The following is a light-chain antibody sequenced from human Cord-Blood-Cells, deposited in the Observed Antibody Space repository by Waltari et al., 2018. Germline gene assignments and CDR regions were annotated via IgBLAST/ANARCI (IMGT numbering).Light chain of an antibody. V-gene: IGLV1-47*01. CDR2: RNK. J-gene: IGLJ3*02. Sequence: QSVLTQPPSASGTPGQRVTISCSGSSSNIGSNYVYWYQQLPGTAPKLLIYRNKQPPSGVPDRFSGPKSGTSASLAISGLRSEDEADYYCAAWDDSLSGLFGGGTKLTVL. CDR3: AAWDDSLSGL. CDR1: SSNIGSNY.